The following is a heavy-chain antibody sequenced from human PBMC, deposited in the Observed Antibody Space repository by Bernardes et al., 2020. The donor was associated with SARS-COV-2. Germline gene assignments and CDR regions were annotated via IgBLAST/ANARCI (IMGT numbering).Heavy chain of an antibody. V-gene: IGHV3-48*01. D-gene: IGHD3-10*02. Sequence: GGSLRLSCAASGFTFSSYSMNWVRQAPGKGLEWVSYISSSSSTIYYADSVKGRFTISRDNAKNSLYLQMNSLRAEDTAVYYCAAGAYYYVLWGQGTLVTVSS. CDR1: GFTFSSYS. CDR3: AAGAYYYVL. J-gene: IGHJ4*02. CDR2: ISSSSSTI.